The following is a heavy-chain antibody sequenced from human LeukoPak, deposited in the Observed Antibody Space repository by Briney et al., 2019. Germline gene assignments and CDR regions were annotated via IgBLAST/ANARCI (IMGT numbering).Heavy chain of an antibody. CDR1: GFTFSSYS. J-gene: IGHJ4*02. CDR3: ARDRGAAPGYEGDY. V-gene: IGHV3-21*01. Sequence: GGSLRLSCAASGFTFSSYSMNWVRHAPCKGLEWVSSISSISSYIYYAYSVNGRFTISRDNAKNSLYLQMNSMRAEDTAVYYCARDRGAAPGYEGDYWGQGTLVTVSS. D-gene: IGHD6-13*01. CDR2: ISSISSYI.